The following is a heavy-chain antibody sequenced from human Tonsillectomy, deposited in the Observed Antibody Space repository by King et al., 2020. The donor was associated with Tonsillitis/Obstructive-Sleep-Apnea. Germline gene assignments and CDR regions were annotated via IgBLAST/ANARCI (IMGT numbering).Heavy chain of an antibody. J-gene: IGHJ3*02. CDR1: XXXFXSXA. V-gene: IGHV3-23*04. CDR2: ISGSGGST. Sequence: VQLVESGGXLVQXGGXLXLSCXASXXXFXSXAMXXVRQAPGKXLEXVSXISGSGGSTYYADSVKGRFTISRDNSKNTLYLQMNSLRAEDTAVYYCAKDRDXGAXXIWGXXTMVTV. CDR3: AKDRDXGAXXI.